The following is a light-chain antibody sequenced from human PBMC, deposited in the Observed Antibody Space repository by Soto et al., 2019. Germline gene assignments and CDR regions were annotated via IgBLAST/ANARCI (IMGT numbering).Light chain of an antibody. V-gene: IGLV2-14*01. J-gene: IGLJ2*01. CDR1: SGDVGGYNY. CDR3: SSYKYDSTLH. Sequence: QPASMSGSPGQSITISCTGTSGDVGGYNYVSWYQQHPGKPPKLMIYEVTNRPSGISNRFSGSKSGNTASLTISGLQADDEADYYCSSYKYDSTLHFGGGTKLTVL. CDR2: EVT.